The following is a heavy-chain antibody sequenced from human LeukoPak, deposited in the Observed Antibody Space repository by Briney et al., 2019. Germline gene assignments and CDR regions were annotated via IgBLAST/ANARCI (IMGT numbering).Heavy chain of an antibody. J-gene: IGHJ5*02. CDR3: ARQGFRRFDP. V-gene: IGHV6-1*01. CDR2: TYYTSKWYN. D-gene: IGHD3-3*01. CDR1: EDSVSSNRAA. Sequence: SQTLSLTCAISEDSVSSNRAAWNWFRQSPSRGLEWLGRTYYTSKWYNDYAVSVKSRITVNPDTSKNQFSLHLNSVTPEDTAVYYCARQGFRRFDPWGQGTLVTVSS.